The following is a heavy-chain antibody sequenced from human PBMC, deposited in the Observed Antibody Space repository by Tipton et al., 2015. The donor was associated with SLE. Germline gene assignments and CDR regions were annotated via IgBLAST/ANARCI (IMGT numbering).Heavy chain of an antibody. CDR2: IYTSGDT. CDR3: ARVEGGTPYYYDSAGFDS. J-gene: IGHJ4*01. CDR1: GGSISGYL. Sequence: TLSLTCTVSGGSISGYLWGWIRQPAGKGLEWIGRIYTSGDTNYNPSLKTRVTMSVDTSKNQFSLKLSSVTAADTAVYYCARVEGGTPYYYDSAGFDSWGHGTLVTVSS. D-gene: IGHD3-22*01. V-gene: IGHV4-4*07.